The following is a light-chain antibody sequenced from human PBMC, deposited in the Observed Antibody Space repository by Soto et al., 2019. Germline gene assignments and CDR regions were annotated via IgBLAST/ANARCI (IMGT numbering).Light chain of an antibody. V-gene: IGKV1-27*01. Sequence: DIQMTQSPSSLSASVGDRVTITCRASQGISNYLAWYQQKPGKVPKLLIYAASTLQSEVPSRFRGSGSGTDFILTISRLRAEEVATYYCQTYNSAPRTFGQGTK. CDR1: QGISNY. J-gene: IGKJ1*01. CDR2: AAS. CDR3: QTYNSAPRT.